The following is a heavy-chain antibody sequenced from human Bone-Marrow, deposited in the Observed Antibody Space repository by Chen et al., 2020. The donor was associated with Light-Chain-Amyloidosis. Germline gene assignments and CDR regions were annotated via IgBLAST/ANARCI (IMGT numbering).Heavy chain of an antibody. CDR2: MNPNSGNT. V-gene: IGHV1-8*01. Sequence: QVQLVQSGAEVKKPGAQGKVPGKAPGKTFTSYDINWVRQATGQGLECMGWMNPNSGNTGYAQKFQGRVTMTRNTSISTAYMELSSLRSEDTAVYYCARAAYEIWGPADYWGQGTLVTVSS. CDR3: ARAAYEIWGPADY. J-gene: IGHJ4*02. CDR1: GKTFTSYD. D-gene: IGHD7-27*01.